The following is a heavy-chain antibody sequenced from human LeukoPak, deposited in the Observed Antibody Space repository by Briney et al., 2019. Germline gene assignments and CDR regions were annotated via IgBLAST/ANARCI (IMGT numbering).Heavy chain of an antibody. CDR3: ARRRGRKDYYGSGSYFYVDY. Sequence: SENLSLTCTVSGGSISSYYWRWIRQPPGMGLEWIGYIYYSGSTKYYPSLKGRVTIAVETSKHQCALKLSPVTAADTAVYYCARRRGRKDYYGSGSYFYVDYWGQGTLVTVSS. CDR1: GGSISSYY. V-gene: IGHV4-59*01. J-gene: IGHJ4*02. CDR2: IYYSGST. D-gene: IGHD3-10*01.